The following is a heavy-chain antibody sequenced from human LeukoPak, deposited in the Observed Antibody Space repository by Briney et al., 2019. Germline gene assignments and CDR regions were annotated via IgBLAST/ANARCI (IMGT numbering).Heavy chain of an antibody. Sequence: PGGSLRLSCAASGFTFEDYSIHWVRRAPGRGLEWVSGISWNSANIAYMDSVKGRFTISRDSAKKSLYLQMNSLRPEDTALYYCARDDSSSGWSADYWGQGTLVTVSS. CDR2: ISWNSANI. J-gene: IGHJ4*02. V-gene: IGHV3-9*01. CDR1: GFTFEDYS. CDR3: ARDDSSSGWSADY. D-gene: IGHD6-19*01.